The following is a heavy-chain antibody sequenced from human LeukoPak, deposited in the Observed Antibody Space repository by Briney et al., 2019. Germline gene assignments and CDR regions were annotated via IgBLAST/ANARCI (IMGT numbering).Heavy chain of an antibody. J-gene: IGHJ2*01. CDR2: ISGNGATA. V-gene: IGHV3-23*01. CDR3: AKQANWYFDL. Sequence: GGSLRLSCEVSGFTFSNYAMNWVRQAPGKGLEWVSAISGNGATAVYGDSVKGRFTISRDNAENMLYLQMNSLRADDTAVYYCAKQANWYFDLWGRGTLVTVSS. CDR1: GFTFSNYA.